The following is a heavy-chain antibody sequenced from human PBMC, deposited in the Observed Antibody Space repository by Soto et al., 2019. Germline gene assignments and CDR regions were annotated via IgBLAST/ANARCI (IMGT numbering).Heavy chain of an antibody. D-gene: IGHD3-10*01. J-gene: IGHJ4*02. CDR3: ARSPPSSYYGGSGTFDY. CDR2: AYHSGST. V-gene: IGHV4-4*02. Sequence: PAESLSLTCAVSGGFTSTNNWWSWVRQPPGEVLEWIGVAYHSGSTEYNPSVKGRVSISVDNSKNQISLKLTSATAADTAVYYCARSPPSSYYGGSGTFDYWGQGTLVTSPQ. CDR1: GGFTSTNNW.